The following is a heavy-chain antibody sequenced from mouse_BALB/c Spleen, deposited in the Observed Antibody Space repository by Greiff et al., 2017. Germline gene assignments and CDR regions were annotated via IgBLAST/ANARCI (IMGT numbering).Heavy chain of an antibody. D-gene: IGHD3-1*01. CDR1: GFTFSSYA. J-gene: IGHJ4*01. Sequence: EVQLVESGGGLVKPGGSLKLSCAASGFTFSSYAMSWVRQTPEKRLEWVASISSGGSTYYSDSVKGRFTISTDNARTILYLQMSSLRSEDTAMYYCASPTLGDAMDYWGQGTSVTVSS. CDR3: ASPTLGDAMDY. CDR2: ISSGGST. V-gene: IGHV5-6-5*01.